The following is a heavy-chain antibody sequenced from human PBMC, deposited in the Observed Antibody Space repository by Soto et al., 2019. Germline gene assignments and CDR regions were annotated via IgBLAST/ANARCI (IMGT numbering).Heavy chain of an antibody. CDR2: IYYSGSA. J-gene: IGHJ6*02. D-gene: IGHD3-9*01. CDR3: ARDLIYYDILTGYYPLTLAGMDV. V-gene: IGHV4-31*03. CDR1: GGSISSGGYY. Sequence: SETLSLTCTVSGGSISSGGYYWSWIRQHPGKGLEWIGYIYYSGSAYYNPSLKSRVTISVDTSKNQFSLKLSSVTAADTAVYYCARDLIYYDILTGYYPLTLAGMDVWGQGTTVTVSS.